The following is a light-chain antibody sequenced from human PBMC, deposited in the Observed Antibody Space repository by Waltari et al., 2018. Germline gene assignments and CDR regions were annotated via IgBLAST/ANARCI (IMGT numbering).Light chain of an antibody. J-gene: IGLJ3*02. CDR1: SSDVGGFNY. V-gene: IGLV2-8*01. CDR2: EVT. CDR3: SSYAGGSWV. Sequence: QSALTQPPSASGSPGQSVTISCTGTSSDVGGFNYVSWYQQNPGKVPKLMIYEVTKRPSGVPDLFSGSKSGNTASLTVFVLQTEDEADYYCSSYAGGSWVFGGGTKLTVL.